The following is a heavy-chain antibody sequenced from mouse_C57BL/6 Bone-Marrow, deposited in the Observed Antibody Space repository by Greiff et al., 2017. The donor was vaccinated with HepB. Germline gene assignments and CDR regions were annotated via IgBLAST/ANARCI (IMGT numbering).Heavy chain of an antibody. CDR2: ISSGGSYT. Sequence: EVKVVESGGDLVKPGGSLKLSCAASGFTFSSYGMSWVRQTPDKRLEWVATISSGGSYTYYPDSVKGRVTISRDTAKNTVYLQMSSLTSEDTAMYYCARDDYGGYFDVWGTGTRVTVSS. V-gene: IGHV5-6*01. CDR3: ARDDYGGYFDV. CDR1: GFTFSSYG. J-gene: IGHJ1*03. D-gene: IGHD1-1*01.